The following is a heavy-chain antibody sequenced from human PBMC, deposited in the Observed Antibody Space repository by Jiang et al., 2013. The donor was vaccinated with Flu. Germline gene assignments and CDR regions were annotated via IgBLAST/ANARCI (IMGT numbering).Heavy chain of an antibody. J-gene: IGHJ3*02. CDR2: IFQSWST. D-gene: IGHD6-13*01. Sequence: KGLEWIGSIFQSWSTYYNPSLRSRVTISLDASKNHFSLNLSSVTATDTAVYYCARLGIAASGYDAFDIWGQGTMVTVSS. CDR3: ARLGIAASGYDAFDI. V-gene: IGHV4-38-2*01.